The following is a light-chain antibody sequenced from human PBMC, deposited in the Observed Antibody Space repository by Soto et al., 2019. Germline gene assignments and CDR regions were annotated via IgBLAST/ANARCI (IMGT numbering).Light chain of an antibody. V-gene: IGKV1-5*03. Sequence: IQMTQSPSTLSSSLGDRVTITCRASQSISSCLAWYQQKPGKAPNLLIYKASSLESGVPSRFSGSGSGTEFTLTISSLQTDDFVAYYCQQYNTYSGYTFGQGTRLEIK. CDR2: KAS. CDR1: QSISSC. J-gene: IGKJ5*01. CDR3: QQYNTYSGYT.